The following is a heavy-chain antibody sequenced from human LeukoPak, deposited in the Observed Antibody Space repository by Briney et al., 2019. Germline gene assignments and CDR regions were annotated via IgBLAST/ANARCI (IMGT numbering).Heavy chain of an antibody. D-gene: IGHD3-10*01. CDR1: GGSISSYY. CDR3: ARALWFGDQGWFDP. CDR2: IYTSGST. J-gene: IGHJ5*02. V-gene: IGHV4-4*07. Sequence: SETLSLTCTVSGGSISSYYWSLIRQPAGKGLEWIGRIYTSGSTNYNPSLKSRVTMSVDTSKNQFSLKLSSVTAADTAVYYCARALWFGDQGWFDPWGQGTLVTVSS.